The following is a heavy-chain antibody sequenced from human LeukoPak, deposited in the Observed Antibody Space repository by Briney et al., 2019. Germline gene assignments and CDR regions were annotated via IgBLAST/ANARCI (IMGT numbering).Heavy chain of an antibody. Sequence: PSETLSLTCTVSGGSISSYYWSWIRQPPGKGLEWIGYIYYSGSTNYNPSLKSRVTISVDTSKNQFSLKLSSVTAADTAVYYCASRPDSSGYYGPAGYFDLWGRGTLVTVSS. J-gene: IGHJ2*01. V-gene: IGHV4-59*01. D-gene: IGHD3-22*01. CDR1: GGSISSYY. CDR2: IYYSGST. CDR3: ASRPDSSGYYGPAGYFDL.